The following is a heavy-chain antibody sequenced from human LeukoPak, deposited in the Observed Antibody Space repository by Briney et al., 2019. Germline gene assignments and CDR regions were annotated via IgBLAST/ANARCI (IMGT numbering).Heavy chain of an antibody. Sequence: GGSLRLSCAASGFTFSSYAMSWVRQAPGKGLEWVSAISGSGGSTYYADSVKGRFTISRDNSKNTLYLQMNSLRAEETAVYYCAKDPSGRSWEIVGSFFDYWGQGTLVTVSS. J-gene: IGHJ4*02. CDR2: ISGSGGST. V-gene: IGHV3-23*01. CDR1: GFTFSSYA. D-gene: IGHD6-13*01. CDR3: AKDPSGRSWEIVGSFFDY.